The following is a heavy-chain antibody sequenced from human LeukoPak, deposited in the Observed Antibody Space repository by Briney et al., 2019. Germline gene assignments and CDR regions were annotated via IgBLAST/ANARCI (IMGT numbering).Heavy chain of an antibody. Sequence: PGGSLRLSCVASGFIFKNHAMTWVRQTPGKGLEWVASISGSDGSTFHRDSVRGRFTISRDNSANTLFLQMKNLRPEDTALYYCTKFDSWGRGVLVTVSS. CDR2: ISGSDGST. V-gene: IGHV3-23*01. CDR1: GFIFKNHA. J-gene: IGHJ4*02. CDR3: TKFDS.